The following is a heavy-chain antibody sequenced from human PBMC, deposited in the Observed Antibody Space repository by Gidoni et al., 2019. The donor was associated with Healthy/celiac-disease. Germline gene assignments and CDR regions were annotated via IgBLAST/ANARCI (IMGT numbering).Heavy chain of an antibody. J-gene: IGHJ4*02. CDR1: GGSFSGYY. D-gene: IGHD6-19*01. Sequence: QVQLQQWGAGLLKPSETLSLTCAVYGGSFSGYYWSWIRQPPGKGLEWIGEINHSGSTNYNPSLKSRVTISVDTSKNQFSLKLSSVTAADTAVYYCARSIPTLPYSSGWQARYYFDYWGQGTLVTVSS. CDR2: INHSGST. V-gene: IGHV4-34*01. CDR3: ARSIPTLPYSSGWQARYYFDY.